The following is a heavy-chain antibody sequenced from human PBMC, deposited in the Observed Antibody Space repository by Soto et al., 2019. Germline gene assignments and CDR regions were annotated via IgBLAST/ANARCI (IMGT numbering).Heavy chain of an antibody. J-gene: IGHJ4*02. V-gene: IGHV3-30*18. CDR2: ISYDGNVA. D-gene: IGHD2-8*01. CDR3: AKEGSITKWDFDY. Sequence: QVQLVESGGGVVQPGRSLRLSCAASGFTFSNYGMHWVRQAPGKGLEWVIVISYDGNVAYYADSVNGRFTISRVNSKNTLYLQMNRLRTEDPAMYYCAKEGSITKWDFDYWGLGTMVNVSA. CDR1: GFTFSNYG.